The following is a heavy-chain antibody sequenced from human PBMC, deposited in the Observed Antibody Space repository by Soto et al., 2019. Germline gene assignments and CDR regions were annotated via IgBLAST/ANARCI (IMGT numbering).Heavy chain of an antibody. CDR3: AKSGGYDVWSGPPGGDAFDI. J-gene: IGHJ3*02. CDR2: ISGSGGST. Sequence: GGSLRLSCAASGFTFSSYAMSWVRQAPGKGLEWVSAISGSGGSTYYADSGKGRFTISRDNSKNTLYLQMNSLRAEVTAVYYGAKSGGYDVWSGPPGGDAFDIWGQGTMVTVSS. CDR1: GFTFSSYA. D-gene: IGHD3-3*01. V-gene: IGHV3-23*01.